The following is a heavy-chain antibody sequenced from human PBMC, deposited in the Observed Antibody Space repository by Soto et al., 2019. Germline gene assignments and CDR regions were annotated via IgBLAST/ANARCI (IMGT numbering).Heavy chain of an antibody. V-gene: IGHV3-11*01. CDR1: GFPPGEYY. CDR3: ARVGPPLDY. CDR2: IDRSGSTI. Sequence: PGGPLRLSSPASGFPPGEYYMSWIRQAPGKGLEGVSYIDRSGSTIYYADSVKGRFTISRDNAKNSLCLQMNSLRAEDTAVYYCARVGPPLDYWGQGTLVTVSS. J-gene: IGHJ4*02.